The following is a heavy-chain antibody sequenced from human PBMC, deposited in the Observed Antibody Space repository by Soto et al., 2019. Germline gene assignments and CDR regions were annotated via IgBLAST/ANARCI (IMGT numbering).Heavy chain of an antibody. D-gene: IGHD3-3*01. CDR2: IIPILGIA. CDR3: ARDVRHDFWSGSIRGYYYYYYMDV. Sequence: ASVKVSCKASGGTFSSYTISWVRQAPGQGLEWMGRIIPILGIANYAQKFQGRVTITADKSTSTAYMELSSLRSEDTAVYYCARDVRHDFWSGSIRGYYYYYYMDVWGKGTTVTVSS. V-gene: IGHV1-69*04. CDR1: GGTFSSYT. J-gene: IGHJ6*03.